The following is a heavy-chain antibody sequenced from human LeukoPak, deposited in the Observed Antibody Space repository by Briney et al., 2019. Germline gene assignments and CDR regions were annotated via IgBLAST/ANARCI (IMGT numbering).Heavy chain of an antibody. CDR1: GFTFSTYA. CDR2: INHSGST. CDR3: ARDRCTNGVCYNGTAPFDP. V-gene: IGHV4-34*01. D-gene: IGHD2-8*01. Sequence: GSLRLSCAASGFTFSTYAMNWVRQPPGKGLEWIGEINHSGSTNYNPSLKSRVTISVDTSKNQFSLKLSSVTAADTAVYYCARDRCTNGVCYNGTAPFDPWGQGTLVTVSS. J-gene: IGHJ5*02.